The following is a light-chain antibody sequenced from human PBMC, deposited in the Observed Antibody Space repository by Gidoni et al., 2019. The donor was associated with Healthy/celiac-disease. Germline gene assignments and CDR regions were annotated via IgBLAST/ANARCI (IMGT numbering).Light chain of an antibody. V-gene: IGKV4-1*01. CDR2: WAY. Sequence: DIVMTQSPDYLAVSLGERATINGKSSQSVLYSSNNKNYLAWYQQKPGQPPNLLIYWAYTRESGVPDRFSGSGSGTDFTLTISSLQVEDVAVYYCQQYYSTPWTFGQGTKVEIK. CDR3: QQYYSTPWT. J-gene: IGKJ1*01. CDR1: QSVLYSSNNKNY.